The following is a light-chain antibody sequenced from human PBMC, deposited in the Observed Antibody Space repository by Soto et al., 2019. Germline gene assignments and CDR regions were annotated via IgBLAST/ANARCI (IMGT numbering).Light chain of an antibody. CDR1: QSISIW. CDR2: DAS. CDR3: QQYNGYSTWT. V-gene: IGKV1-5*01. J-gene: IGKJ1*01. Sequence: DLQMTQSPSTLSASVGDRITITCRASQSISIWLAWYQQTPGKAPKILIYDASRLETGVPSRFSGSGSGTEFTLTISGLQPDDFATYYCQQYNGYSTWTFGQGTRVETK.